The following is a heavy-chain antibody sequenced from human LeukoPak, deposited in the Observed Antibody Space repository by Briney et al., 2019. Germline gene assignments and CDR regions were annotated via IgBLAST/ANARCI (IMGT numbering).Heavy chain of an antibody. V-gene: IGHV1-69*04. CDR2: IIPIFGIA. D-gene: IGHD6-13*01. CDR1: GGTFISYA. Sequence: SVTVSCKASGGTFISYAISWVRQAPGQGLEWMGRIIPIFGIANYAQKFQGRVTITADKSTSTAYMELSSLRSEDTAVYYCAGPPSPSSLDAFDIWGQGTMVTVSS. CDR3: AGPPSPSSLDAFDI. J-gene: IGHJ3*02.